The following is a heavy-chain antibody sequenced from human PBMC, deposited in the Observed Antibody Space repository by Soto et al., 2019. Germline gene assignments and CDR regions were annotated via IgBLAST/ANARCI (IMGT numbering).Heavy chain of an antibody. J-gene: IGHJ3*02. Sequence: SETLSLTCAVSGGSISSGGYSWSWIRQPPGKGLEWIGYIYYSGSTNYNPSLKSRVTISVDTSKNQFSLKLSSVTAADTAVYYCAKNYGNTFDIWGQGTMVTVSS. D-gene: IGHD3-10*01. CDR3: AKNYGNTFDI. V-gene: IGHV4-61*08. CDR1: GGSISSGGYS. CDR2: IYYSGST.